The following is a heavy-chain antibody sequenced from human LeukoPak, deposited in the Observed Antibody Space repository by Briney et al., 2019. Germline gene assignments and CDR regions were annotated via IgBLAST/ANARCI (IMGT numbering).Heavy chain of an antibody. D-gene: IGHD6-19*01. CDR1: GYTFTNYG. CDR2: ISAYNGDT. CDR3: ARDPSNTSGRYIYFDS. V-gene: IGHV1-18*01. Sequence: GASVKVSCKASGYTFTNYGISWVRQAPGQGLEWMEWISAYNGDTNYAQNLQGRVTMTRDTSTSTAYMELRSLRSDDTAVYYCARDPSNTSGRYIYFDSWSQGTLVTVSS. J-gene: IGHJ4*02.